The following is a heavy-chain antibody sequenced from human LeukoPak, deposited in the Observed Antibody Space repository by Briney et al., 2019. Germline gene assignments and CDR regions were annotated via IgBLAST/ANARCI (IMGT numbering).Heavy chain of an antibody. CDR1: GGSFSGYY. V-gene: IGHV4-34*01. J-gene: IGHJ4*02. CDR2: INRSGST. CDR3: ARGSMVRGVIIPD. Sequence: PSETLSLTCAVYGGSFSGYYWSWIRQPPGKGLEWIGEINRSGSTNHNPSLKSRVTISVDTSKNQFSLKLTSVTAADTAVYYCARGSMVRGVIIPDWGQGTLVTVSS. D-gene: IGHD3-10*01.